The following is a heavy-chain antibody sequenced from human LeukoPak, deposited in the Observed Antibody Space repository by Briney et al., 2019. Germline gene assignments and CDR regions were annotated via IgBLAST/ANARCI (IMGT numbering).Heavy chain of an antibody. CDR3: ARGIRTMVRGVIILPFDP. CDR2: TYYRSKWYN. CDR1: GDSVSSNSAA. J-gene: IGHJ5*02. V-gene: IGHV6-1*01. D-gene: IGHD3-10*01. Sequence: SQTLSLTCAISGDSVSSNSAAWNWIRQSPSRGLEWLGRTYYRSKWYNDYAVSVKSRITINPDTSKNQFSLQLNSVTPEDTAVYYCARGIRTMVRGVIILPFDPWGQGTLVTVSS.